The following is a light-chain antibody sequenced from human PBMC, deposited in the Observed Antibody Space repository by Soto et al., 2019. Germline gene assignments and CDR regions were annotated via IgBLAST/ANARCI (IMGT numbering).Light chain of an antibody. CDR2: LDSDGSH. CDR3: QTCGTGIHVV. Sequence: QSVLTQSPSASAPLGASVKLTCTLSSGHSSYAIAWHQQQPEKGPRYLMKLDSDGSHTKGDAIPDRFSGSSSGAERYLTISILQSQDEADYYCQTCGTGIHVVFGGGTKLTVL. CDR1: SGHSSYA. V-gene: IGLV4-69*01. J-gene: IGLJ2*01.